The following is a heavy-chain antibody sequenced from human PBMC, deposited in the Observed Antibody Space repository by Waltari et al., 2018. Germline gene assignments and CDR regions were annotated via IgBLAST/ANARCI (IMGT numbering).Heavy chain of an antibody. V-gene: IGHV3-74*01. D-gene: IGHD3-9*01. J-gene: IGHJ4*02. CDR2: INDDGSRT. Sequence: EVQMVESGGGLLRPGRSLRRSCAASRCAFGSHLMHWVRQGAGKGLVWVARINDDGSRTAYADSVKGRVTICRDNAKNILYLEMSSLTAEDTAVYYCGRESTTDWYVDHWGQGTLVTVSS. CDR1: RCAFGSHL. CDR3: GRESTTDWYVDH.